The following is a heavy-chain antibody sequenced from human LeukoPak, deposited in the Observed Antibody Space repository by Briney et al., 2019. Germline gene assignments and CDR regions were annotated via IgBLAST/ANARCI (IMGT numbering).Heavy chain of an antibody. Sequence: GGSLRLSCAASGFTFSSYGMHWVRQAPGKGLEWVAVISYDGSNKYYEDSVKGRFTISRDNPKNTLYLQMNSLRAEDAAVYYCAKHRGYSYGSLGMDVWGQGTTVTVSS. J-gene: IGHJ6*02. CDR2: ISYDGSNK. D-gene: IGHD5-18*01. CDR3: AKHRGYSYGSLGMDV. V-gene: IGHV3-30*18. CDR1: GFTFSSYG.